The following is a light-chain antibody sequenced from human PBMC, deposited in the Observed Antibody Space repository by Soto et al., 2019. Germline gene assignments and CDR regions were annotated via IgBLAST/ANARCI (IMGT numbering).Light chain of an antibody. CDR3: QSYDSSLSGSRV. CDR1: SSNIGAGYD. V-gene: IGLV1-40*01. CDR2: SNN. J-gene: IGLJ3*02. Sequence: QSVLTQPPSVSGAPGQRVTISCTGSSSNIGAGYDVHWYQQLPGTAPILLNYSNNNRPSVVPDRFSGSKSSTSAPLAITGLQAEDEADYSCQSYDSSLSGSRVFGGGTKLTVL.